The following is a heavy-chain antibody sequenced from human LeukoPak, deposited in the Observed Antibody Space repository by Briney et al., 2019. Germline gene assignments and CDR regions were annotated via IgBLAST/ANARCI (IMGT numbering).Heavy chain of an antibody. V-gene: IGHV1-2*02. CDR1: GYTFTGYY. CDR2: INPNSGGT. J-gene: IGHJ5*02. Sequence: GASVKVSCKASGYTFTGYYMHWVRQAPGQGLEWMGWINPNSGGTNYAQKFQSRVTMTRDTSISIAYMDLKRLTSDDTAVYYCAREYAGTTTNWLDPWGQGTLVTVSS. CDR3: AREYAGTTTNWLDP. D-gene: IGHD1-26*01.